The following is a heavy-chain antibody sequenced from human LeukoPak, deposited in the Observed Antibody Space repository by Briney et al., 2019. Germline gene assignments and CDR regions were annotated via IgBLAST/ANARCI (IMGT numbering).Heavy chain of an antibody. V-gene: IGHV3-30*18. CDR3: AKDHGEGYCSGGSCWHYGMDV. J-gene: IGHJ6*02. CDR1: GFTFRKYG. Sequence: GTSLRLSCVASGFTFRKYGMHWIRQAPGKGLEWVALISHHGSDYYYEDSVKGRFTISRDNSKNTLYLQMNSLKPEDTAVYYCAKDHGEGYCSGGSCWHYGMDVWGQGTTVTVSS. D-gene: IGHD2-15*01. CDR2: ISHHGSDY.